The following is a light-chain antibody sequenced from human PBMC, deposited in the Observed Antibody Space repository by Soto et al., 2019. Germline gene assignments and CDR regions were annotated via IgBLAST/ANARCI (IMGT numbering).Light chain of an antibody. Sequence: HSVLAQPASVSGSPGQSISISCTGTSTDVGDYNFVFWYQQHAGKAPKLVISEVRNRPSGVSDRFSGSKSGNRASLTISGLQAEDEADYYCSSYTSSGTVVFGTGTKV. CDR1: STDVGDYNF. J-gene: IGLJ1*01. V-gene: IGLV2-14*01. CDR3: SSYTSSGTVV. CDR2: EVR.